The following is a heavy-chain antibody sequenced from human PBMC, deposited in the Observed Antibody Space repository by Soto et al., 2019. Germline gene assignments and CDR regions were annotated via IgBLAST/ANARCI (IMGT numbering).Heavy chain of an antibody. V-gene: IGHV3-13*01. CDR1: GFTFSNYD. D-gene: IGHD2-15*01. CDR2: IGTAGDT. Sequence: EVQLVESGGGLVQPGGSLRLSCAASGFTFSNYDMHWVRQVTGKGLEWVSTIGTAGDTYYPGSVKGRFTISRENAKNSLYLQMNSLRADDSAVYYCARGRLISLYYFVYWGLGTLVTVSS. J-gene: IGHJ4*02. CDR3: ARGRLISLYYFVY.